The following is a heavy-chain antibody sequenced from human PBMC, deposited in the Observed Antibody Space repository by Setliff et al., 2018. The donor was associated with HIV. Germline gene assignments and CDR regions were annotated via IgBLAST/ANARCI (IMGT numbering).Heavy chain of an antibody. CDR2: INHSGNT. CDR3: ARLDSHGGDEY. D-gene: IGHD5-18*01. CDR1: GGSFSGYY. J-gene: IGHJ4*02. Sequence: SETLSLTCAVYGGSFSGYYWTWIRQSPRKGLEWIADINHSGNTNYNPSLKSRVTISVDTSQNQFSLNLSSMTAADTAVYYCARLDSHGGDEYWGQGTLVTVSS. V-gene: IGHV4-34*01.